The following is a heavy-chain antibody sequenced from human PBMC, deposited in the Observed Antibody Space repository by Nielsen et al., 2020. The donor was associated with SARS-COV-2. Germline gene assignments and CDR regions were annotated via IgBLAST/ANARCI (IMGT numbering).Heavy chain of an antibody. D-gene: IGHD3-22*01. Sequence: GESLKISCAASGFTFSTYGIHWVRQAPGKGLEWVAVISYDGSNKYYADSVKGRFTISRDNSKNTLYLQMNSLRAEDTAVYYCARDSLYYDSSGYYHYYYGMDVWGQGTTVTVSS. CDR1: GFTFSTYG. V-gene: IGHV3-30*19. J-gene: IGHJ6*02. CDR3: ARDSLYYDSSGYYHYYYGMDV. CDR2: ISYDGSNK.